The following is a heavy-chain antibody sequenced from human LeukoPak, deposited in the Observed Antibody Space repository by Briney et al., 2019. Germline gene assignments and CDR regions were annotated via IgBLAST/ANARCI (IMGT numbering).Heavy chain of an antibody. D-gene: IGHD6-19*01. CDR1: GFTFSSYS. V-gene: IGHV3-48*01. CDR3: ARGSHSSGWHHLFDY. Sequence: PGGSLRLSCAASGFTFSSYSMNWVRQAPRKGLEWVSYISSSSSTIYYADSVKGRFTISRDNAKNSLYLQMNSLRAEDTAVYYCARGSHSSGWHHLFDYWGQGTLVTVSS. CDR2: ISSSSSTI. J-gene: IGHJ4*02.